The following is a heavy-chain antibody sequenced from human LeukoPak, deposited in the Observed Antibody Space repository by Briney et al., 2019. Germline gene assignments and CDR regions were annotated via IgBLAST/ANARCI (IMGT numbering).Heavy chain of an antibody. V-gene: IGHV1-69*05. Sequence: SVKASCKASGGTFSSYAISWVRQAPGQGLEWMGGIIPILGTSNYAQKFQGRVTITTDESTSTAYMELSSLRSEDTAVYYCARELQYSYDSGGYSLGYWGQGTLVTVSS. CDR2: IIPILGTS. J-gene: IGHJ4*02. CDR1: GGTFSSYA. CDR3: ARELQYSYDSGGYSLGY. D-gene: IGHD3-22*01.